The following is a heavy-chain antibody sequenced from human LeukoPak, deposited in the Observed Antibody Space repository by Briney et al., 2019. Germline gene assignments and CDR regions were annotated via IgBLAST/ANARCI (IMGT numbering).Heavy chain of an antibody. Sequence: PSETLSLTCTVSGGSISSVSYYWSWIRQPAGKGLEWIGRIYTSGSTNYNPSLKTRVTISVDTSKNQFSLKLSSVTAADTAVYYCASERTGATPPLDYWGQGTLVTVSS. CDR3: ASERTGATPPLDY. J-gene: IGHJ4*02. CDR1: GGSISSVSYY. D-gene: IGHD2-15*01. CDR2: IYTSGST. V-gene: IGHV4-61*02.